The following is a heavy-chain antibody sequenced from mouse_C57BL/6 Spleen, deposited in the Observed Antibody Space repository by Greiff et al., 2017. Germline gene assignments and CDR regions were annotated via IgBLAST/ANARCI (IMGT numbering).Heavy chain of an antibody. CDR2: ISYDGSN. Sequence: DVQLQESGPGLVKPSQSLSLTCSVTGYSITSGYYWNWIRQFPGNKLEWMGYISYDGSNNYNPSLKNRISITRDTSKNQFFLKLNSVTTEDTATYCCASVYSNYWFADWGQGTLVTVSA. J-gene: IGHJ3*01. V-gene: IGHV3-6*01. CDR1: GYSITSGYY. CDR3: ASVYSNYWFAD. D-gene: IGHD2-5*01.